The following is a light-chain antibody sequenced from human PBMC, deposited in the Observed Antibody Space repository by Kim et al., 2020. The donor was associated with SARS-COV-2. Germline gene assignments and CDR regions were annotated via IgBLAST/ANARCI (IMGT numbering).Light chain of an antibody. J-gene: IGKJ4*01. V-gene: IGKV1-33*01. CDR1: PDISNC. Sequence: ASGGDRVTYTCRASPDISNCLSWYQQEPEKAPKLLIYGTSTLETGVSSRFSRSGSGTDFTFTITNLQPDDVATYYCQHYRNLPLTFGGGTKVDIK. CDR2: GTS. CDR3: QHYRNLPLT.